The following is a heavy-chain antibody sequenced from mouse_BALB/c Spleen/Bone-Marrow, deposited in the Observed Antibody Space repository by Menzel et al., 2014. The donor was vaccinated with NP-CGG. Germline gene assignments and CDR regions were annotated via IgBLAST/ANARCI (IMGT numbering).Heavy chain of an antibody. CDR2: INTGGSYT. CDR1: GFTFSSYD. V-gene: IGHV5-9-3*01. J-gene: IGHJ1*01. Sequence: EVKLVESGGGLVKPGGSLKLSCAASGFTFSSYDMSWVRQTPEKRLEWVAIINTGGSYTYYSDSVKGRFTISRDNAKNTLYLQMISLRSEDTAMYYCARRALDYWYFDLWGAGTTVPVSS. CDR3: ARRALDYWYFDL.